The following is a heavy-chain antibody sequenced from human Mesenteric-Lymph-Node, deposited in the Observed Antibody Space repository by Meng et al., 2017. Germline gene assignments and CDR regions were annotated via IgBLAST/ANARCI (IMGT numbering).Heavy chain of an antibody. CDR1: GGTFSSLA. J-gene: IGHJ4*02. D-gene: IGHD3-3*01. CDR3: ARQKRSASYFFDY. CDR2: IIPILGIT. V-gene: IGHV1-69*10. Sequence: QVQLAQSGVEVKKPGSSVKVSCEASGGTFSSLAINWVRQAPAQGLEWMGGIIPILGITNYAQKFQGRVTITADKSTSTVHMELSRLTSDDTAVYYCARQKRSASYFFDYWGQETLVTVSS.